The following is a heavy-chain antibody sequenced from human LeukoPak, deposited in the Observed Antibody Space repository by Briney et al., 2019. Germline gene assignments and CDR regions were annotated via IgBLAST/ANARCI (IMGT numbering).Heavy chain of an antibody. Sequence: GGSLRLSCAASGFTFSDYYMSWIRQAPGKGLEWVSYISSSGSTIYYADSVKGRFTISRDNAKNSLYLQMNSLRAEDTAVYYCARDPRGYCSSTSCYYFDHWGQGTLVTVSS. CDR2: ISSSGSTI. V-gene: IGHV3-11*01. J-gene: IGHJ4*02. CDR3: ARDPRGYCSSTSCYYFDH. CDR1: GFTFSDYY. D-gene: IGHD2-2*01.